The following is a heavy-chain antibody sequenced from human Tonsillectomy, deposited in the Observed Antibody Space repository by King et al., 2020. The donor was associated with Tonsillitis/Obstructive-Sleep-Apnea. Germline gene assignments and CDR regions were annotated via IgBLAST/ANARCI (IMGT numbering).Heavy chain of an antibody. CDR1: GYRFANYW. J-gene: IGHJ4*02. D-gene: IGHD3/OR15-3a*01. V-gene: IGHV5-51*01. Sequence: VQLVESGAEMKKAGESLKISCKGSGYRFANYWIVWVRQKPGKGLEWMGVIRPRDSDSKYRPSLQGQVTVSADKSISTAYLQWSSLKVSDSATYYCARLSNVDFWALTFDYWGQGTQVTVSS. CDR2: IRPRDSDS. CDR3: ARLSNVDFWALTFDY.